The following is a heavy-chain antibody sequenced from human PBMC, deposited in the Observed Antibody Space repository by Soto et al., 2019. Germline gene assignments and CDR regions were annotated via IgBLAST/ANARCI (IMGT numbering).Heavy chain of an antibody. CDR1: GYTFTEYY. J-gene: IGHJ6*02. V-gene: IGHV1-2*02. Sequence: ASVKVSCKASGYTFTEYYINWVRQVPGQGLQWMGWINPSSGDTNYAERFQDRVTMTRDTSIATVYMELNRLTSDDTAVYFRARQWHLLNYFYGMDVWGQGTTVTVSS. CDR3: ARQWHLLNYFYGMDV. D-gene: IGHD1-26*01. CDR2: INPSSGDT.